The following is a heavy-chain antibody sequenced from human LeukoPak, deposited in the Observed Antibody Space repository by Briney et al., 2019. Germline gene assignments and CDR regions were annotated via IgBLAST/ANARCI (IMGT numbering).Heavy chain of an antibody. CDR1: GFTFSNSV. CDR3: ARGSKGTYDY. Sequence: GGSLRLSCVASGFTFSNSVMTWVRQAPGKGLEWVSSILGTGDYTYFANSVKGRFTISRDNPKNTLYPQMNSLRAGDTAIYYCARGSKGTYDYWGQGTLVTVSS. J-gene: IGHJ4*02. V-gene: IGHV3-23*01. CDR2: ILGTGDYT.